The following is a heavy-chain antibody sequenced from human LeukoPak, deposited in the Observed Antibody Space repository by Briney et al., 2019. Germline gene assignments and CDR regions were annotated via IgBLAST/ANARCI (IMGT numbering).Heavy chain of an antibody. D-gene: IGHD3-22*01. J-gene: IGHJ4*02. CDR2: INSDGRST. CDR1: GFTFSSYW. V-gene: IGHV3-74*01. CDR3: AREPHAPYYYDSRLFDY. Sequence: GGSLRLSCAASGFTFSSYWMHWVRQAPGKGLVWVSRINSDGRSTSYADSAKGRFTISRDNAKNTLYLQRTSLRAEDTAVYYCAREPHAPYYYDSRLFDYWGQGTLVTVSS.